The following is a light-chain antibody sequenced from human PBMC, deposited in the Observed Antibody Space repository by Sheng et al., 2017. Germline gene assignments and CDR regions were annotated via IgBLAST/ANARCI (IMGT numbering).Light chain of an antibody. CDR2: ATS. CDR1: QAISNY. CDR3: QQTYSLFPIT. V-gene: IGKV1-39*01. J-gene: IGKJ3*01. Sequence: DIQMTQSPSSLSASVGDRVTISCRASQAISNYLNWYQQRPGKAPNLLIYATSTLQSGSGTDFTLTISGLQPEDFATYYCQQTYSLFPITFGPGTTVEIK.